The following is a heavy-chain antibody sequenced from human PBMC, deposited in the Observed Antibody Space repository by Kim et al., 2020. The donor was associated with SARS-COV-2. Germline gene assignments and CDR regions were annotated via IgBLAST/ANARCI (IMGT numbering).Heavy chain of an antibody. CDR3: ARNILAVAAPFDY. CDR2: IYYSGST. CDR1: GGSISSSSYY. V-gene: IGHV4-39*01. J-gene: IGHJ4*02. D-gene: IGHD6-19*01. Sequence: SETLSLTCTVSGGSISSSSYYWGWIRQPPGKGLEWIGSIYYSGSTYYNPSLKSRVTISVDTSKNQFSLKLSSVTAADTAVYYCARNILAVAAPFDYWGQGTLVTVSS.